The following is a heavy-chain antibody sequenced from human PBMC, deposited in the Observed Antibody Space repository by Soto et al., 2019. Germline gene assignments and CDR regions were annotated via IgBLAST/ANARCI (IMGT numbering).Heavy chain of an antibody. CDR1: GFTFSSYS. CDR3: ARDSCSSTSCYAFDI. D-gene: IGHD2-2*01. Sequence: GGSLRLSCAASGFTFSSYSMNWVRQAPGKGLEWVSSISSSSSYIYYADSVKGRLTISRDNAKNSLYLQMNSLRAEDTAVYYCARDSCSSTSCYAFDIWGQGTMVTVSS. J-gene: IGHJ3*02. V-gene: IGHV3-21*01. CDR2: ISSSSSYI.